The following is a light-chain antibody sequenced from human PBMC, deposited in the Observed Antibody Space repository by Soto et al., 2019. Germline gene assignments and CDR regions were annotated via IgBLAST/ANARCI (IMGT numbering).Light chain of an antibody. CDR2: EVN. V-gene: IGLV2-14*01. CDR3: TSYTSRNTYF. Sequence: QSALTQPASVSASPGQSITISCTGTSSDVGGYNYVSWYQQHPRKAPKLIIYEVNNRPSGVSNRFSGSKSGNTASLTISGLQPEDEADYYCTSYTSRNTYFFGSGTKLTVL. J-gene: IGLJ1*01. CDR1: SSDVGGYNY.